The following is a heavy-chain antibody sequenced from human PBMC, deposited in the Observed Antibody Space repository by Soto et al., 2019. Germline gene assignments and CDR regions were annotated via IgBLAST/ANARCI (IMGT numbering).Heavy chain of an antibody. D-gene: IGHD2-21*02. CDR2: VNSDESTT. CDR1: GFTFSSYW. J-gene: IGHJ4*02. Sequence: GGSLRLSCAASGFTFSSYWMHWVRQGPGKRLVWVSRVNSDESTTSYADPVKGRFTISRDNAKNTLYLQMSSLRVEDTALYYCVCFECGRTAVVTAMEANGYWGQGTLVTVSS. V-gene: IGHV3-74*01. CDR3: VCFECGRTAVVTAMEANGY.